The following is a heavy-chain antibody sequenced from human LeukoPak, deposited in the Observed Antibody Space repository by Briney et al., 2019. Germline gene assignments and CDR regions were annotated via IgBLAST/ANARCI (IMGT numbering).Heavy chain of an antibody. CDR3: ARVLVSQYYFDY. Sequence: SQTLSLTCAISGDSVSSNSAAWTWIRQSPSRGLEWLGRTYYRSKWYNDYAVSVKSRITINPDTSKNQFSLQLSSVTPEDTAVYYCARVLVSQYYFDYWGQGTLVTVSS. J-gene: IGHJ4*02. V-gene: IGHV6-1*01. CDR1: GDSVSSNSAA. CDR2: TYYRSKWYN. D-gene: IGHD2-21*01.